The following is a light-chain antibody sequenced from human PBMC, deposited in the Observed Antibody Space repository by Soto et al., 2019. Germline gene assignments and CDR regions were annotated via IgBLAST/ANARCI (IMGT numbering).Light chain of an antibody. Sequence: QSVMTQPPSVSAAPGQKVTISCSGSSSNIGGNSVSWYQQLPGTAPKLLIYEDNKRPSGIPDRFSSSKSGTSATLGITGFQTGDEADYYCGSWDSSLSADVFGTGTKVTVL. CDR3: GSWDSSLSADV. CDR1: SSNIGGNS. V-gene: IGLV1-51*01. J-gene: IGLJ1*01. CDR2: EDN.